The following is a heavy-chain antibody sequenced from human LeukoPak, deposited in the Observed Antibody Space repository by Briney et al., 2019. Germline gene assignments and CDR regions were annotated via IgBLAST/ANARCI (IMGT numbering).Heavy chain of an antibody. CDR1: GFTFSSYG. D-gene: IGHD4-11*01. CDR3: AKYGLSTRGYYFDC. CDR2: ISGSGGST. J-gene: IGHJ4*02. Sequence: PGGSLRLSCAASGFTFSSYGMSWVRQAPGKGLEWVSSISGSGGSTYYADSVKSRFTISRDNSKNTLYLQMNSLRAEDSAIYYCAKYGLSTRGYYFDCWGQGTLVTVSS. V-gene: IGHV3-23*01.